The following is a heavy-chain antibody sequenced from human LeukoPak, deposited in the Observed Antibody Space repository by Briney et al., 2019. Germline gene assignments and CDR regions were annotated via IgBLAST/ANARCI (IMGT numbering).Heavy chain of an antibody. D-gene: IGHD5-12*01. V-gene: IGHV3-66*01. Sequence: GGSLRLSCAVSGFTVSSDYMGWVRQAPEKGLEWVSLISSGGSTYYADSLKGRFTISRDNSKNTLYLQMNSLRAEDTAVYYCGRVGDGYNDNYWGQGTLVTASS. J-gene: IGHJ4*02. CDR3: GRVGDGYNDNY. CDR2: ISSGGST. CDR1: GFTVSSDY.